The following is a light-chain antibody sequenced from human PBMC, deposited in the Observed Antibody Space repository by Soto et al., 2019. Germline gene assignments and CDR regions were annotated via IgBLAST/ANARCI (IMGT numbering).Light chain of an antibody. CDR3: TSYTSSTTLYV. J-gene: IGLJ1*01. CDR2: EVS. V-gene: IGLV2-14*01. CDR1: SSDVGGYNY. Sequence: QSVLTQPASVSGSPGQSITISCTGTSSDVGGYNYVSWYQQHPGKAPKLMIYEVSNRPSGVSNRFSGSKSGHTASLTISGLQSEDEADYFCTSYTSSTTLYVFGTGTKVTVL.